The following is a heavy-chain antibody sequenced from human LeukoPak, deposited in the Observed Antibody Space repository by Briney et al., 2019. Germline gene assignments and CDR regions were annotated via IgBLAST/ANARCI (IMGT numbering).Heavy chain of an antibody. Sequence: SETLSLTCTVSGDSLTTDDSLWSWICQFPGKGLEWIGYIHYRGTTNYNPSLKSRLSMSIDMSKDQFSLNLTSVTAADTAIYYCARDGYINDAFDIWGQGIVVTVSS. CDR3: ARDGYINDAFDI. V-gene: IGHV4-31*03. CDR2: IHYRGTT. D-gene: IGHD1-1*01. J-gene: IGHJ3*02. CDR1: GDSLTTDDSL.